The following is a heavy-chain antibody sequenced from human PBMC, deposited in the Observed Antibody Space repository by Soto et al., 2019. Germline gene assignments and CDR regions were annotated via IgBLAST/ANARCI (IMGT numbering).Heavy chain of an antibody. J-gene: IGHJ6*02. CDR3: AKDPPWTVGPLAMDV. CDR1: GFTFSTHA. D-gene: IGHD2-2*01. Sequence: GGSLRLSCVASGFTFSTHAMSWVRQAPGKGLEWVSTFSGSGGNIYYAESVKGRLTISRDDSKNTLYLQMNSLRVEDTAVYYCAKDPPWTVGPLAMDVWGQGTTVTVSS. V-gene: IGHV3-23*01. CDR2: FSGSGGNI.